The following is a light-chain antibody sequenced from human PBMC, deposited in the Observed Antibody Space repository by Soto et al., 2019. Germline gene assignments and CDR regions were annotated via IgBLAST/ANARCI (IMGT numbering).Light chain of an antibody. CDR2: EVS. CDR1: SSDVGGYNY. Sequence: QSALTQPASVSGSPGQSITISCTGTSSDVGGYNYVSWYQQHPGKAPKLMIYEVSNRPSGVSNRFSGSKSGNTASLTISGLQAEDEADYYCSSYTSISTPTFGTGTKLTVL. CDR3: SSYTSISTPT. J-gene: IGLJ1*01. V-gene: IGLV2-14*01.